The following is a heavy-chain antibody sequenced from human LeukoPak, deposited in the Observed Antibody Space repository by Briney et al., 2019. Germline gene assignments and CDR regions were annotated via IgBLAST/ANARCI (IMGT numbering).Heavy chain of an antibody. D-gene: IGHD1-1*01. CDR2: IYYSGST. J-gene: IGHJ4*02. CDR3: ARDPWDNNWYNFDS. V-gene: IGHV4-59*01. CDR1: GGSISSYY. Sequence: SETLSLTCTVSGGSISSYYWSWIRQPPGKGLEWIGYIYYSGSTNYNPSLKSRVTISVDTSKNQFSLSLRSVTAADTAVYYCARDPWDNNWYNFDSWGQGTLVTVSS.